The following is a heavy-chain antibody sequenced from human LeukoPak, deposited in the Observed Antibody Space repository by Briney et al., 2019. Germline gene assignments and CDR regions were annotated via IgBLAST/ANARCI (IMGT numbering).Heavy chain of an antibody. CDR2: MNPNSGNT. CDR3: ARGMYSSSYYGYSYYYMNV. J-gene: IGHJ6*03. Sequence: ASVKVSCKASGYTFTSYDINWVRQATGQGLEWMGWMNPNSGNTGYAQKFQGRVTMTRNTSISTAYMELSSLRSEDTAVYYCARGMYSSSYYGYSYYYMNVWGKGTTVTISS. V-gene: IGHV1-8*01. CDR1: GYTFTSYD. D-gene: IGHD6-13*01.